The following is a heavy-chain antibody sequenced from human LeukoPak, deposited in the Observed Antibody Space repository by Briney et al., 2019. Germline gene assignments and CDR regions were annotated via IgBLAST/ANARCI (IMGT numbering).Heavy chain of an antibody. J-gene: IGHJ4*02. CDR2: ISSSSSYI. CDR3: AKWTLGYSGYSVDY. D-gene: IGHD5-12*01. CDR1: GFTFSSYS. V-gene: IGHV3-21*01. Sequence: GGSLRLSCAASGFTFSSYSMNWVRQAPGKGLEWVSSISSSSSYIYYADSVKGRFTISRDNAKNSLYLQMNSLRAEDTAVYYCAKWTLGYSGYSVDYWGQGTLVTVSS.